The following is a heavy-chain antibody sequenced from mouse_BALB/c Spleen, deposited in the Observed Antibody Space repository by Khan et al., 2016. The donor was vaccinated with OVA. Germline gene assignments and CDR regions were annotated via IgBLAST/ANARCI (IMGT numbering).Heavy chain of an antibody. V-gene: IGHV2-9*02. CDR1: GFSISNYG. Sequence: QVQLKQSGPVLVAPSQTLSITCTVSGFSISNYGVHWVRQPPGKGLEWLGVIWAGGSTNHNSALMSRLSIPKDHSKNQVFLKMNSLQTDDTAIYCCARAFYNGAWFAYWGQGTLVTVSA. CDR2: IWAGGST. J-gene: IGHJ3*01. CDR3: ARAFYNGAWFAY. D-gene: IGHD1-3*01.